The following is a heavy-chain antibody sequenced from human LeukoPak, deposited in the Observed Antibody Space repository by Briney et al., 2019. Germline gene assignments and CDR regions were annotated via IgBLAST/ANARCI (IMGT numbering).Heavy chain of an antibody. CDR1: GFTFSSYS. Sequence: GGSLRLSCAASGFTFSSYSMNWVRQAPGKGLEWVSYISSSSSTIYYADSVKGRFTISRDNAKNSLYLQMNSLRAEDTAVYYCASWGSSWDDYYYMDVWGKGTTVTVSS. CDR3: ASWGSSWDDYYYMDV. CDR2: ISSSSSTI. V-gene: IGHV3-48*01. J-gene: IGHJ6*03. D-gene: IGHD6-13*01.